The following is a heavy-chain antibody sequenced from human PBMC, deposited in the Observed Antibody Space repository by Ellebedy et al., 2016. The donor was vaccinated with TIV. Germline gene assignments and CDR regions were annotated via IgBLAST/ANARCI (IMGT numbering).Heavy chain of an antibody. D-gene: IGHD3-22*01. V-gene: IGHV4-59*01. CDR3: ARTYYYDSSAHLGDMFDP. J-gene: IGHJ5*02. CDR1: GGSISPYY. CDR2: VFYSGRT. Sequence: MPSETLSLTCTVSGGSISPYYWSWIRQPPGMGLEWIGYVFYSGRTNYNPSLKSRVTISVDTSKNQFSLRLSSVTAADTAVYYCARTYYYDSSAHLGDMFDPWGQGTLVTVSS.